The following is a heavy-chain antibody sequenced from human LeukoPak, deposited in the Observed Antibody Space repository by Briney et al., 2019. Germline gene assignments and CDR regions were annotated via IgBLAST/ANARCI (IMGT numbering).Heavy chain of an antibody. D-gene: IGHD5-24*01. CDR3: ARYGMATIQFFDY. CDR1: GGSISAYY. V-gene: IGHV4-59*01. Sequence: SETLSLTCTVSGGSISAYYWSWIRQPPGKGLEWIGYISYSGSTKYNPSLKSRVTISVDMSKNQFSLKLSSVTAADTAVYYCARYGMATIQFFDYWGQGTLFTVSS. J-gene: IGHJ4*02. CDR2: ISYSGST.